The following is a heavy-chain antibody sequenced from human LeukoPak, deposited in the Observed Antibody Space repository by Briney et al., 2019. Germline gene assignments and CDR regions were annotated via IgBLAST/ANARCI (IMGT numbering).Heavy chain of an antibody. CDR2: IIPFFGTA. J-gene: IGHJ5*02. CDR1: GGTFTSYA. D-gene: IGHD4-23*01. CDR3: ACQGYRSGNSVWLDL. V-gene: IGHV1-69*05. Sequence: GASVKVSCKASGGTFTSYAISWVRQAPGQGLEWMGGIIPFFGTAKYAQKLQGRVTITTAASTSTAYMELSSLRSEDTAVYYCACQGYRSGNSVWLDLWGQGTLVSVSS.